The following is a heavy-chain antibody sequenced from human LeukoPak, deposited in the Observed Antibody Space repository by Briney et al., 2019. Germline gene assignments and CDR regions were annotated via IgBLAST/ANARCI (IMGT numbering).Heavy chain of an antibody. J-gene: IGHJ6*03. CDR2: NNGNGGST. D-gene: IGHD2-2*01. Sequence: GGTLRLFCAASGLTHDEYGKRWVRHARGKGLEWGSGNNGNGGSTVYADSVNGRFTISRDNAKNSLYLQMNSLRAEDTALYYCARVSSTLNSYYYYYIDVWGRGTTVTVSS. V-gene: IGHV3-20*04. CDR1: GLTHDEYG. CDR3: ARVSSTLNSYYYYYIDV.